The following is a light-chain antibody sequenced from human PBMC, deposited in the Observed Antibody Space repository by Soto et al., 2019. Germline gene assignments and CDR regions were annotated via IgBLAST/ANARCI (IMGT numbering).Light chain of an antibody. Sequence: QSALTQPRSVSVSPGQSFTISCTGTSSDVGGYNYVSWYQQHPGKAPKLMIYDVSKRPPGVPDRFSGSKSGNTASLTISGLQTEDEDDYYCCSYAGSYTWVFGGGTKLTVL. CDR3: CSYAGSYTWV. J-gene: IGLJ3*02. CDR2: DVS. V-gene: IGLV2-11*01. CDR1: SSDVGGYNY.